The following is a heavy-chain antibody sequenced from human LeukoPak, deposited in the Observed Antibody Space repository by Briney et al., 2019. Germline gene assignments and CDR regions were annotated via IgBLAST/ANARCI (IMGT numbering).Heavy chain of an antibody. CDR3: ARDQGSLTRSWYTGY. CDR2: INPYSGDT. V-gene: IGHV1-2*06. J-gene: IGHJ4*02. Sequence: ASVKVSCKASRYTFTGYHIHWVRQAPGQGLEWMGRINPYSGDTNFAQKFQGRVTMTRDTSITTAYMDLSSLTPDDTAVYFCARDQGSLTRSWYTGYWGQGTQVTVSS. CDR1: RYTFTGYH. D-gene: IGHD6-13*01.